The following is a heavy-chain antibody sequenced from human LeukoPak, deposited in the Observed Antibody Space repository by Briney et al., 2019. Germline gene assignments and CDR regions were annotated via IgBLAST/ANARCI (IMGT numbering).Heavy chain of an antibody. Sequence: GGSLRLSCAASGFTFSSHWMHWVRQAPGKGLEWVSRINPAGSDTRYADSVKGRFTISRDNAKNTLYLQMNSLRGEDTAVYYCARDRTDDSGVNYNPMFDFWGQGTMVTVSS. J-gene: IGHJ3*01. V-gene: IGHV3-74*01. CDR1: GFTFSSHW. CDR2: INPAGSDT. D-gene: IGHD3-10*01. CDR3: ARDRTDDSGVNYNPMFDF.